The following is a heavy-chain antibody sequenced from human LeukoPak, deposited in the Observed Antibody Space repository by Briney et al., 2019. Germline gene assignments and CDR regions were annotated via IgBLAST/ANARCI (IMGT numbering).Heavy chain of an antibody. V-gene: IGHV3-23*01. D-gene: IGHD3-3*01. Sequence: GGSLRLSCAASGFTFSSYAMSWVRQAPGKGLEWVSAISGSGGSTYYADSMEGRFTISRDNSKNTLYLQMNSLRAEDTAVYYCAKRPRSETYYDFWSGYFYGMDVWGQGTTVTVSS. J-gene: IGHJ6*02. CDR2: ISGSGGST. CDR3: AKRPRSETYYDFWSGYFYGMDV. CDR1: GFTFSSYA.